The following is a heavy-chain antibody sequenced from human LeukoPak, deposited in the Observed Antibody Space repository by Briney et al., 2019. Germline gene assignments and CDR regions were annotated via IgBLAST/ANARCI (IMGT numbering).Heavy chain of an antibody. Sequence: SETLSLTCTVSGGSISSYYWSWIRQPPGKGLEWIGYIYYSGSANYNPSLKSRVTMSVDTSKNQFSMKLSSVTAADTATYYCARETRLTGFFGGLGFNYWGQGTLVTVSS. CDR1: GGSISSYY. CDR3: ARETRLTGFFGGLGFNY. CDR2: IYYSGSA. J-gene: IGHJ4*02. V-gene: IGHV4-59*01. D-gene: IGHD3-16*01.